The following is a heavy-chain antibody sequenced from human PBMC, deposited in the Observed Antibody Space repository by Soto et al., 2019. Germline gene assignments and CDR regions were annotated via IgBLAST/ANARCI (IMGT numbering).Heavy chain of an antibody. V-gene: IGHV1-2*02. CDR1: GYTFTGYY. D-gene: IGHD2-2*01. Sequence: ASVKVSCKASGYTFTGYYMHWVRQAPGQGLEWMGWINPNSGGTNYAQKFQGRVTMTRDTSISTAYMELSRLRSDDTAAYYCARGAVVPAAMGTYYYYYGMDVWGQGTTVTVSS. CDR2: INPNSGGT. J-gene: IGHJ6*02. CDR3: ARGAVVPAAMGTYYYYYGMDV.